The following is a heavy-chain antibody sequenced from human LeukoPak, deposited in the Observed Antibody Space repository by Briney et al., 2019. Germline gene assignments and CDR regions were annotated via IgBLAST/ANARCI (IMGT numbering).Heavy chain of an antibody. J-gene: IGHJ6*03. CDR1: GGSISSSSYY. Sequence: SETLSLTCTVSGGSISSSSYYWGWIRQPPGKGLEWIGSIYYSGSTYYNPSLKSRVTISVDTSKNQFSLKLSSVTAADTAVYYCARHRTGDRDYYYYMDVWGKGTTVTVSS. D-gene: IGHD7-27*01. V-gene: IGHV4-39*01. CDR2: IYYSGST. CDR3: ARHRTGDRDYYYYMDV.